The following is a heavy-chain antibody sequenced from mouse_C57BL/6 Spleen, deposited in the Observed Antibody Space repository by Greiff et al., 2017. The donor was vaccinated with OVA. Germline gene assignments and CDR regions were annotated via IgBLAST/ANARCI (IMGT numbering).Heavy chain of an antibody. V-gene: IGHV14-4*01. J-gene: IGHJ2*01. D-gene: IGHD4-1*01. CDR3: TRTGTSYFDY. CDR1: GFNIKDDY. Sequence: VQLKQSGAELVRPGASVKLSCTASGFNIKDDYMHWVKQRPEQGLEWIGWIDPENGDTEYASKFQGKATITADTSSNTAYLQLSSLTSEDTAVYYCTRTGTSYFDYWGQGTTLTVSS. CDR2: IDPENGDT.